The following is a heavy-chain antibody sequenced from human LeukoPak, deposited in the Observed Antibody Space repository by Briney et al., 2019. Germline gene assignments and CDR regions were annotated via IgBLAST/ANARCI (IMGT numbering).Heavy chain of an antibody. CDR3: ARPCSGGSCYQGY. V-gene: IGHV3-30-3*01. J-gene: IGHJ4*02. D-gene: IGHD2-15*01. Sequence: GGSLRLSCAASGFTFSSYPVHWVRQAPGKGLEWVAVISYDGSNKYYADSVKGRFTISRDNSKNTLYLQMNSLRAEDTAVFYCARPCSGGSCYQGYWGQGTLVTVSS. CDR1: GFTFSSYP. CDR2: ISYDGSNK.